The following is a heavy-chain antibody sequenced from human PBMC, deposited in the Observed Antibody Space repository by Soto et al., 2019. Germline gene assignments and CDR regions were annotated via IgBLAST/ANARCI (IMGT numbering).Heavy chain of an antibody. D-gene: IGHD1-1*01. V-gene: IGHV3-21*01. CDR1: GFTFSSYD. J-gene: IGHJ5*02. CDR3: VRSGTAPMLRHNLFDP. Sequence: EVQLVESGGGLVKPGGSLRLSCAASGFTFSSYDMNWVRQAPGKGLEYVSSITTSGSYIYYGDSVRGRFTISRDNAKNSLSLQLDSLRAEDTAVYYSVRSGTAPMLRHNLFDPWGQGTLVTVSS. CDR2: ITTSGSYI.